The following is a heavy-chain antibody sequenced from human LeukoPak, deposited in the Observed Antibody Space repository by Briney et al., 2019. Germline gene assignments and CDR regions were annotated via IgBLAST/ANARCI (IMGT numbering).Heavy chain of an antibody. D-gene: IGHD3-22*01. CDR3: ARAFYDSSGSTYYYYMDV. CDR1: GFTFSSYS. CDR2: ISSSSSYI. Sequence: GGSLRLSCAASGFTFSSYSMNWVRQAPGKGLEWVSSISSSSSYIYYADSVKGRFTISRDNAKNSLYLQMNSLRAEDTAVYYCARAFYDSSGSTYYYYMDVWGKGTTVTVSS. J-gene: IGHJ6*03. V-gene: IGHV3-21*04.